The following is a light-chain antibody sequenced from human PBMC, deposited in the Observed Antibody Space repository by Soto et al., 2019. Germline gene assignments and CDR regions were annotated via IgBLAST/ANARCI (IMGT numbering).Light chain of an antibody. CDR2: GAS. Sequence: EIVLTQSPGTLSLSPAERATLSCRASQSVSSSYLAWYRQIPGQAPRLLNYGASRRATGIADRFSGSGSGTDFALTLSSREPEDFAVSYCQQCGSSPLTYTFGQGTKLEIK. CDR3: QQCGSSPLTYT. V-gene: IGKV3-20*01. CDR1: QSVSSSY. J-gene: IGKJ2*01.